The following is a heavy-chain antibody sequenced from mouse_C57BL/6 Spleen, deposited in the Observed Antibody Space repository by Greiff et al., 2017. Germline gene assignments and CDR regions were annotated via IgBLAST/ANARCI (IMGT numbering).Heavy chain of an antibody. Sequence: VQLQQSGPELVKPGASVKISCKASGYTFTDYYMNWVKQSHGKSLEWIGDINPNNGGTSYNQKFKGKATLTVDKSSSTAYMELRSLTSEDSAVYYCARSGGYSNYDLFAYWGQGTLVTVSA. J-gene: IGHJ3*01. CDR2: INPNNGGT. D-gene: IGHD2-5*01. CDR3: ARSGGYSNYDLFAY. CDR1: GYTFTDYY. V-gene: IGHV1-26*01.